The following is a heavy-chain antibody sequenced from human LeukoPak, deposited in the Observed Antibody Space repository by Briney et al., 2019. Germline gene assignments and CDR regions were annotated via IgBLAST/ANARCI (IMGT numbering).Heavy chain of an antibody. CDR1: GFTFSSSA. V-gene: IGHV3-23*01. J-gene: IGHJ4*02. Sequence: GGSLRLSCAASGFTFSSSAMSWVRQAPGKGLEWVSAISNNGGYTYYADSVQGRFTISRDNSKSTLCLQMNSLRAEDTAVYFCAKEPFRGYYDSSGYYDYWGQGTLVTVSS. CDR3: AKEPFRGYYDSSGYYDY. D-gene: IGHD3-22*01. CDR2: ISNNGGYT.